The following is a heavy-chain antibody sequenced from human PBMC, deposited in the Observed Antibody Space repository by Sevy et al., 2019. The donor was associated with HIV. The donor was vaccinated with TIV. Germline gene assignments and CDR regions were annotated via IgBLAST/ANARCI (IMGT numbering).Heavy chain of an antibody. D-gene: IGHD1-7*01. CDR1: GFTLSSYD. CDR2: IGTVGNT. V-gene: IGHV3-13*01. Sequence: GGSLRLSCAASGFTLSSYDMHWVRQSTGKGLEWVSAIGTVGNTFYADSVRGRFIISRENAKSSLYLQMNSLRAGDTAAYYCARAICNYRAFAFWGQGTLVTVSS. CDR3: ARAICNYRAFAF. J-gene: IGHJ4*02.